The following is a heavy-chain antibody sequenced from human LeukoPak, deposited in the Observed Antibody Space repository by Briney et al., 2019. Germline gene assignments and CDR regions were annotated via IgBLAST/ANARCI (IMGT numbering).Heavy chain of an antibody. Sequence: SETVSLPCTVSGGSLSSYYWSWIRQPAGKGQEWIGRIYASGSTNYNPSRKSRVTMSVDTSKSQFSLKLISVTAADTAVYYCARDPRGIVGANHNWFDPWGQGTLVTVSS. J-gene: IGHJ5*02. CDR2: IYASGST. D-gene: IGHD1-26*01. V-gene: IGHV4-4*07. CDR1: GGSLSSYY. CDR3: ARDPRGIVGANHNWFDP.